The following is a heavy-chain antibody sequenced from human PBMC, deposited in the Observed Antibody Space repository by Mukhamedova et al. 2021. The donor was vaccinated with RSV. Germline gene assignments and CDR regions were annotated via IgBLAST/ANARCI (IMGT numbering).Heavy chain of an antibody. D-gene: IGHD3-22*01. CDR3: ARGGLEGYYDSSGYY. Sequence: SSYAMHWVRQAPGKGLEWVAVISYDGSNKYYADSVKGRFTISRDNSKNTLYLQMNSLRAEDTAVYYCARGGLEGYYDSSGYY. CDR1: SSYA. V-gene: IGHV3-30-3*01. CDR2: ISYDGSNK. J-gene: IGHJ6*01.